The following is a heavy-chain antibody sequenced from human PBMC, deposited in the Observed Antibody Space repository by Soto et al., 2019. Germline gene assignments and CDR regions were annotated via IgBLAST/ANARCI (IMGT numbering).Heavy chain of an antibody. CDR1: GFTFSSYA. V-gene: IGHV3-23*01. CDR2: VSGSGSST. Sequence: GALRLSCAASGFTFSSYAITWVRQAPGKGLEWVSGVSGSGSSTYYADSVKGRFTISRDNAKNSLYLEMNSLRAEDTAVYYCARESEDLTSNFDYWGQGTLVTVSS. J-gene: IGHJ4*02. CDR3: ARESEDLTSNFDY.